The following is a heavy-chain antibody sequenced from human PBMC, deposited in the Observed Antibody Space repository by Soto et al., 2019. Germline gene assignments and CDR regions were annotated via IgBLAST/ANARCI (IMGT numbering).Heavy chain of an antibody. D-gene: IGHD3-16*02. Sequence: GGSLRLSCAASGFTFSSYGMHWVRQAPGKGLEWVAVISYDGSNKYYADSVKGRFTISRDNSKNTLYLQMNSLRAEDTAVYYCAKEIVGTFDYWGQGTLVTVSS. CDR2: ISYDGSNK. CDR1: GFTFSSYG. V-gene: IGHV3-30*18. CDR3: AKEIVGTFDY. J-gene: IGHJ4*02.